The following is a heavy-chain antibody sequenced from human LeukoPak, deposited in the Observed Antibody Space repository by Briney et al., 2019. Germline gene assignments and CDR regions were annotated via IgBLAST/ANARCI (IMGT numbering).Heavy chain of an antibody. CDR2: ISSSSSHM. CDR3: VRGQPGWGLDY. V-gene: IGHV3-21*01. CDR1: GFTFNSYS. D-gene: IGHD1-26*01. Sequence: GGSLRLSCAASGFTFNSYSMYWVRQAPGKGLEWVSSISSSSSHMFYADSVKGRFSISRDNANNALYLQMNSLRAEDTAVYYCVRGQPGWGLDYWGQGTLVTVSS. J-gene: IGHJ4*02.